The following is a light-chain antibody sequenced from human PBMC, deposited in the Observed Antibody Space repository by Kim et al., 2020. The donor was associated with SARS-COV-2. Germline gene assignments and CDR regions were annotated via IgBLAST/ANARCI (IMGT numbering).Light chain of an antibody. V-gene: IGLV1-51*01. J-gene: IGLJ2*01. CDR2: DNN. CDR1: SSTIGNNY. Sequence: GQKVTISCSESSSTIGNNYVSWYQQLPRTAPKLLIYDNNKRPSGIPDRFSGSQSGTSATLGITGLQTGDEADYYCGTWDSSLSAVVFGGGTQLTVL. CDR3: GTWDSSLSAVV.